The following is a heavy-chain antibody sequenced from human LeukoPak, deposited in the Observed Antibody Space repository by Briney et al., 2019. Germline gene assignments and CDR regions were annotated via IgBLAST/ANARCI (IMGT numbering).Heavy chain of an antibody. Sequence: GWSLRLSCAASGFTFSSYAMHWVRQAPGKGLEWVAVISYDGSNKYYADSVKGRFTISRDNSKNTLYLQMNSLRAEDTAVYYCARAGVTSIAARLPYFDYWGQGTLVTVSS. V-gene: IGHV3-30*01. J-gene: IGHJ4*02. D-gene: IGHD6-6*01. CDR2: ISYDGSNK. CDR3: ARAGVTSIAARLPYFDY. CDR1: GFTFSSYA.